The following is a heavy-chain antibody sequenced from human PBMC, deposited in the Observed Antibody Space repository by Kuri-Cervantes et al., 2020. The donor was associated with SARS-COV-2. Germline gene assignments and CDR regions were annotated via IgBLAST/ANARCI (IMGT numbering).Heavy chain of an antibody. D-gene: IGHD6-19*01. J-gene: IGHJ4*02. CDR1: GYTFTGYY. V-gene: IGHV1-2*02. Sequence: ASVKVSCKASGYTFTGYYMHWVRQAPGQGLEWMGWINPNSGGTNYAQKLQGRVTMTRDTSISTAYMELSRLRSDDTAVYHCARVPVGGYLKSYFDYWGQGTLVTVSS. CDR2: INPNSGGT. CDR3: ARVPVGGYLKSYFDY.